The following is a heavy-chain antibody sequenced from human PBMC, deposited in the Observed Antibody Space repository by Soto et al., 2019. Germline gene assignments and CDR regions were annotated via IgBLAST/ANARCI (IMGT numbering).Heavy chain of an antibody. Sequence: ASVKVSCKASGHSFSAYYMHWVRQAPGQGLEWMGWINPKSGATKYAQRFQGRVTMTRDTSITTAYMELSGLRSDDTAVYYCAIPLVRCLACVPDSYYYTMGFRSKATTV. D-gene: IGHD3-3*01. CDR2: INPKSGAT. J-gene: IGHJ6*04. CDR1: GHSFSAYY. CDR3: AIPLVRCLACVPDSYYYTMGF. V-gene: IGHV1-2*02.